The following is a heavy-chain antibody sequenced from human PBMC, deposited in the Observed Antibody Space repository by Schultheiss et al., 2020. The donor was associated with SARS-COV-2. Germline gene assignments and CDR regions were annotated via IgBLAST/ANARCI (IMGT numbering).Heavy chain of an antibody. V-gene: IGHV3-30*18. CDR1: GFTFSSYG. D-gene: IGHD6-6*01. J-gene: IGHJ4*02. CDR3: AKDWGGSSPYYFDY. Sequence: GESLKISCAASGFTFSSYGMHWVRQAPGKGLEWVAVISYDGSNKYYADSVKGRFTISRDNSKNTLYLQMNSLRAEDTAVYYCAKDWGGSSPYYFDYWGQGTLVTVSS. CDR2: ISYDGSNK.